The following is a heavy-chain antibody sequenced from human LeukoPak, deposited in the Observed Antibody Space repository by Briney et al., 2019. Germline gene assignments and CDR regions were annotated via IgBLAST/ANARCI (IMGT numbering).Heavy chain of an antibody. V-gene: IGHV3-33*01. Sequence: GGSLRLSCAASGFTFSSYGMHWVRQAPGKGLEWVAVIWYDGSNKYYADSVKGRFTISRDNSKNTLYLQMNSLRAEDTAVYYCARTNPGEQWLGDALQSYYGMDVWGQGTTVTISS. CDR1: GFTFSSYG. CDR2: IWYDGSNK. CDR3: ARTNPGEQWLGDALQSYYGMDV. J-gene: IGHJ6*02. D-gene: IGHD6-19*01.